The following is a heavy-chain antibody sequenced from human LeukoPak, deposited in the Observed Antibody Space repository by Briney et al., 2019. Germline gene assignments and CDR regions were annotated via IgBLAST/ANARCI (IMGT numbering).Heavy chain of an antibody. D-gene: IGHD6-19*01. V-gene: IGHV4-59*08. CDR3: ARHGPGYSSVFDY. Sequence: SETLSLTCTVSGGSITNYYWSWIRQPPGKGLEWIGYLYYTGSTNYNPSLKSRVTISADMSKNQFSLKLRSMTAADTAVYYCARHGPGYSSVFDYWGQGTLVTVSS. J-gene: IGHJ4*02. CDR1: GGSITNYY. CDR2: LYYTGST.